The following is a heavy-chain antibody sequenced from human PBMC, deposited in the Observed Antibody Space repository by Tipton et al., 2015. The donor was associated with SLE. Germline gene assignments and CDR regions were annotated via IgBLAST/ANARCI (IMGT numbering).Heavy chain of an antibody. CDR2: IYPGDSDT. CDR1: GYRFTNYW. Sequence: QLVQSGAEVKKPGESLKISYKGSGYRFTNYWIGWVRQMPGKGLEWMGIIYPGDSDTRYSPSFQGPVTVSADKSISTAYPPWSSLKASDTAMYYCARGADRYYFDYWGQGALVTVSS. J-gene: IGHJ4*02. V-gene: IGHV5-51*03. CDR3: ARGADRYYFDY.